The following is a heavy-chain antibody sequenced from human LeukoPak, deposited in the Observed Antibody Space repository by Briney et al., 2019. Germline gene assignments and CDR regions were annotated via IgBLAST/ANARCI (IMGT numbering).Heavy chain of an antibody. Sequence: GASVKVSCKASGYTLSRYDINWVRQATGQGLEWMGWMNPNSGNTGYAQKFQGRVTMTRNTSISTAYMELSSLRSEDTAVYYCARADYGGNSDYWGQGTLVTVSS. CDR3: ARADYGGNSDY. V-gene: IGHV1-8*01. CDR2: MNPNSGNT. CDR1: GYTLSRYD. D-gene: IGHD4-23*01. J-gene: IGHJ4*02.